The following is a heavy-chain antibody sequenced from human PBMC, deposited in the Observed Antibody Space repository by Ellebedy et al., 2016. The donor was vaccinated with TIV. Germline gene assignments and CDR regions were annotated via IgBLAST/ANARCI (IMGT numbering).Heavy chain of an antibody. CDR3: ARRSPETNIDY. D-gene: IGHD2-8*01. Sequence: SETLSLXXAVYGGSFSGYYWSWIRQPPGKGLEWIGEINHSGSTNYNPSLKNRVTISVDTSKNQFSLKLSSVTAADTAVYYCARRSPETNIDYWGQGIRVTVSS. CDR1: GGSFSGYY. V-gene: IGHV4-34*01. CDR2: INHSGST. J-gene: IGHJ4*02.